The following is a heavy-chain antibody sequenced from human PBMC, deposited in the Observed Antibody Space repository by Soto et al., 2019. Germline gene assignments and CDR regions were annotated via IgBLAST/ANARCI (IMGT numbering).Heavy chain of an antibody. Sequence: QVQLQESGPGLVKPSATLSLTCAVSSGSISSSKWWRWVRHPPGEGLKWVGDIYHSGSTNYNPSRTPRVTISVHQTRNLVSLTLSSVAAVGTAVHSCARACCSSGSRYSVYYYFYYMAVWCKGTTVIVFS. CDR1: SGSISSSKW. D-gene: IGHD2-15*01. J-gene: IGHJ6*03. CDR3: ARACCSSGSRYSVYYYFYYMAV. V-gene: IGHV4-4*02. CDR2: IYHSGST.